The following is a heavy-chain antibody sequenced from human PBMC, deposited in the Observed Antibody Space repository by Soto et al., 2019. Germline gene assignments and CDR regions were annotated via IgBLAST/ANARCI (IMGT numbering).Heavy chain of an antibody. D-gene: IGHD6-19*01. CDR1: GFTFDDYA. CDR2: ISWNSGGI. J-gene: IGHJ4*02. CDR3: AKVRSSGWYEGFDS. Sequence: GGSLRLSCAASGFTFDDYAIHWVRQAPGKGLEWVSGISWNSGGIGYADSVKGRFTISRDNAKNSLYLQMNSLRAEDTALYFCAKVRSSGWYEGFDSWGQGTLVTVSS. V-gene: IGHV3-9*01.